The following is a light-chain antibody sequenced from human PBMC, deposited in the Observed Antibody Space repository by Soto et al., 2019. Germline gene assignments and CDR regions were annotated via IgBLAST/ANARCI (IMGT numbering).Light chain of an antibody. CDR2: PAS. V-gene: IGKV1-12*01. CDR3: QQATSFPLT. CDR1: EGISSW. J-gene: IGKJ4*01. Sequence: DIQMTQSPSTLSASVGDRVTITCRANEGISSWLAWYQQKPGKAPKLLIYPASTLQTGVPSRFSGSGSGTDFTLTISSLQPEDFATYYCQQATSFPLTFGGGTKVDIK.